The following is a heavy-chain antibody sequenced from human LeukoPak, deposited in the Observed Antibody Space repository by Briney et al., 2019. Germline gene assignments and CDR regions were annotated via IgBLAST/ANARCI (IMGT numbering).Heavy chain of an antibody. CDR2: IYHSGST. D-gene: IGHD6-13*01. J-gene: IGHJ5*02. V-gene: IGHV4-4*02. Sequence: SQTLSLTCVVSGGSISSYNWWSWVRQPPGKGLEWIGEIYHSGSTNYNPSLKSRVTISLDKSKNQFSLKLSSVTAADTAVYYCATTAAAGTRLAWFDPWGQGTLVTVSS. CDR1: GGSISSYNW. CDR3: ATTAAAGTRLAWFDP.